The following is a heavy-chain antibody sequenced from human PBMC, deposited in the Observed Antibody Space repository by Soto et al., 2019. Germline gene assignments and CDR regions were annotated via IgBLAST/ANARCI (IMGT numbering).Heavy chain of an antibody. V-gene: IGHV1-69*01. J-gene: IGHJ6*02. Sequence: QVYLVQSGAEVKKPGSSVKVSCKASGGTFSSFLMGWVRQAPGQGLEWMGGIIPVFGTATYAQKFQGRVTITADDSTSTVYMELSGLKSEDTAVYYCILDCTSMSCYGYLGVDVWGQGTTVTVSS. CDR1: GGTFSSFL. CDR3: ILDCTSMSCYGYLGVDV. D-gene: IGHD2-2*01. CDR2: IIPVFGTA.